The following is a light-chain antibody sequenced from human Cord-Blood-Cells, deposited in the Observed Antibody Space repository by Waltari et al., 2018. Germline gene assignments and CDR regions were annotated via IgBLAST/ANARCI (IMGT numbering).Light chain of an antibody. CDR3: QQYNPMYT. CDR2: DAS. CDR1: QSISSW. Sequence: DIQMTQSPSTLSASVGDRVTITCRASQSISSWLAWYQQKPGKAPKLLIYDASSLESGVPSRFGGSGSGTEFTLTISSLQPDDFATYYCQQYNPMYTFGQGTKLEIK. V-gene: IGKV1-5*01. J-gene: IGKJ2*01.